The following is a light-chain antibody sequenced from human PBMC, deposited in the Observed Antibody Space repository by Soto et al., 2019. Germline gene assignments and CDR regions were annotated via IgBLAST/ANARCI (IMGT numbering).Light chain of an antibody. CDR3: QQYNNWWT. CDR2: GAS. J-gene: IGKJ1*01. V-gene: IGKV3-15*01. Sequence: EIVMTQSPATRSVSPGETATLSCRASQSVSTSLAWYQQKPGQAPRLLISGASTRATGVPARFSGSGSETEFTLTISSLQSEDFAVYYCQQYNNWWTFGQGTKVEIK. CDR1: QSVSTS.